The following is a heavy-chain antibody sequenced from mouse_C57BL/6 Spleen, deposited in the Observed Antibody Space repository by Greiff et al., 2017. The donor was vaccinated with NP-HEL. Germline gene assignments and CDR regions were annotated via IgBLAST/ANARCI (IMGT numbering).Heavy chain of an antibody. CDR1: GYSFSSSW. CDR3: ARSGDYGYYFDY. D-gene: IGHD1-1*01. Sequence: QVQLQQSGPELVKPGASVKISCTASGYSFSSSWMNWVKQRPGKGLEWIGRIYPGDGDTNYNGKFKGKATLTADKSSSTAYMQLSSLTSEDSAVYFCARSGDYGYYFDYWGQGTTLTVSS. V-gene: IGHV1-82*01. CDR2: IYPGDGDT. J-gene: IGHJ2*01.